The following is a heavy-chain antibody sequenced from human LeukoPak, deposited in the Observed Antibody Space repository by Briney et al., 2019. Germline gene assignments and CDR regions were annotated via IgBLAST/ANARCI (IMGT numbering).Heavy chain of an antibody. CDR3: AKDATGLAQWLVLDY. CDR1: GFTFSSYG. Sequence: PGRSLRLSCAASGFTFSSYGMHWVRQAPGKGLEWVAVISYDGSNKYYADSVKGRFTISRDNSKNTLYLQMNSLRAEDTAVYYCAKDATGLAQWLVLDYWGQGTMVTVSS. CDR2: ISYDGSNK. J-gene: IGHJ3*01. V-gene: IGHV3-30*18. D-gene: IGHD6-19*01.